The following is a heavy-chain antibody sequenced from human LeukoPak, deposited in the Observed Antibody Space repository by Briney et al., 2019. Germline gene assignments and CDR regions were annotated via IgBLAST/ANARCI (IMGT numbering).Heavy chain of an antibody. Sequence: PSETLSLTCTVSGGSIGSYYWSWIRQPPGKGLEWIGYISYSGSPNYKASLMSRITMSVDMSKNHISLRLTSVTAADTAVYYCVGHQGSSTYDYWGQGILVTVSS. CDR1: GGSIGSYY. J-gene: IGHJ4*02. D-gene: IGHD2/OR15-2a*01. CDR3: VGHQGSSTYDY. CDR2: ISYSGSP. V-gene: IGHV4-59*08.